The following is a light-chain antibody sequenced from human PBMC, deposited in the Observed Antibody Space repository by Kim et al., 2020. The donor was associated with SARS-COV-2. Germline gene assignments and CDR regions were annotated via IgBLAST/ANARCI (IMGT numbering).Light chain of an antibody. CDR3: QQYYSTPRT. CDR1: QSVLYSSNNKNY. CDR2: WAS. Sequence: DIVMTQSPDSLAVSLGERATINCKSSQSVLYSSNNKNYLAWYQQKPRQPPKLLIYWASTRESGVPDRFSGSGSGTDFTLTISSLQAEDVAVYYCQQYYSTPRTFGRGTKVEIK. J-gene: IGKJ1*01. V-gene: IGKV4-1*01.